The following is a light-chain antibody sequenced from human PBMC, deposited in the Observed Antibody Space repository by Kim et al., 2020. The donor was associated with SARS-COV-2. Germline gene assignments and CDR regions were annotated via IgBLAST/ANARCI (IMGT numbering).Light chain of an antibody. Sequence: DIQMTQSPSSLSASVGDRVTITCQASQDISNSLDWFQQKPGKAPRLLIFDASHLETGVPSRFSGRGSGTDFSLTISSLQPEDFGTYYCQQYHNLPFAFGPGTKVDIK. CDR2: DAS. CDR3: QQYHNLPFA. CDR1: QDISNS. V-gene: IGKV1-33*01. J-gene: IGKJ3*01.